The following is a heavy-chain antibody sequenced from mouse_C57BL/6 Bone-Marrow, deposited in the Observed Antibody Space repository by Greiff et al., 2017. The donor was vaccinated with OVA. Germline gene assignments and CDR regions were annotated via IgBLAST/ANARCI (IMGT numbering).Heavy chain of an antibody. CDR1: GYAFTSYW. D-gene: IGHD2-1*01. CDR3: ARVRGGNPYYFDY. CDR2: IDPSDSET. Sequence: QVQLQPPWAELVRPGSSVKLSCKASGYAFTSYWMHWVKQRPIQGLEWIGNIDPSDSETHYNQKFKDKATLTVDKSSSTAYMQLSSLTSENSAVYYCARVRGGNPYYFDYWGQGTTLTVSS. V-gene: IGHV1-52*01. J-gene: IGHJ2*01.